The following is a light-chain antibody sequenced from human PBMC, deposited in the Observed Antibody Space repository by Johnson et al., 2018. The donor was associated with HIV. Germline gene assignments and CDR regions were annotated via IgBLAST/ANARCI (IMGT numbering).Light chain of an antibody. J-gene: IGLJ1*01. CDR1: SSNIGNNY. Sequence: QSVLTQPPPVSAAPGQKVTIPCSGSSSNIGNNYVSWYQQLPGTASKLLIQENNKRPAGIPDRFTGPKSGTSATLGITGLQTGDEAAYYCGTWDSSLSAGGVFGTGTKVTVL. CDR2: ENN. V-gene: IGLV1-51*02. CDR3: GTWDSSLSAGGV.